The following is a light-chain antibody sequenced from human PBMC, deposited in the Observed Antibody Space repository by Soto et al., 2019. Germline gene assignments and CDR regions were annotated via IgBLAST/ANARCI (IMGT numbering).Light chain of an antibody. CDR2: KAS. Sequence: DIQMTQSPSTLSASVEDRVTITCRASQTIDSWLAWYQQRPGKPPNLLIYKASTLARGVPSMFSGSGSGTEFTLTINSLQPDDFATYYCQQYHIYSGTFGQGTKV. CDR3: QQYHIYSGT. CDR1: QTIDSW. J-gene: IGKJ1*01. V-gene: IGKV1-5*03.